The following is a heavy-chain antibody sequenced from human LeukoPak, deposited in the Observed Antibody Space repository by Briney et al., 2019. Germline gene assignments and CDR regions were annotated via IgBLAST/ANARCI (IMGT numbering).Heavy chain of an antibody. CDR2: ISYDGSNR. V-gene: IGHV3-30*03. D-gene: IGHD6-13*01. CDR3: ARVAAAAYYDAFDI. CDR1: AFTFSNYW. J-gene: IGHJ3*02. Sequence: GGSLRLSCAASAFTFSNYWMSWVRQAPGKGLEWVAVISYDGSNRYYADSVKGRFTISRDNSKNTLYLQMNSLRAEDTAMYYCARVAAAAYYDAFDIWGQGTMVTVSS.